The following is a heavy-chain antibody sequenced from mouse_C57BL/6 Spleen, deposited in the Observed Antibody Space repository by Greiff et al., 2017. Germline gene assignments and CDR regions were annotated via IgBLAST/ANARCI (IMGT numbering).Heavy chain of an antibody. J-gene: IGHJ2*01. CDR1: GYAFSSSW. CDR2: IYPGDGDT. V-gene: IGHV1-82*01. Sequence: QVQLQQSGPELVKPGASVKISCKASGYAFSSSWMNWVKQRPGKGLEWIGRIYPGDGDTNYNGKFKGKATLTADKSSSTAYMQLSSLTSEDSAVYFCARSPLITTVVAYYFDYGGQGTTLTVSS. D-gene: IGHD1-1*01. CDR3: ARSPLITTVVAYYFDY.